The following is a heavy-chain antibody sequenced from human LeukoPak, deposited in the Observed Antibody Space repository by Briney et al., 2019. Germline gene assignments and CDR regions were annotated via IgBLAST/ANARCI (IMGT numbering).Heavy chain of an antibody. D-gene: IGHD3-9*01. V-gene: IGHV3-43*02. CDR3: AKGLTYYDILTGLKYYYGMDV. CDR2: ISGDGGST. J-gene: IGHJ6*02. CDR1: GSTFDDYA. Sequence: GGSLRLSCAASGSTFDDYAMHWVRQAPGKGLEWVSLISGDGGSTYYADSVKGRFTISRDNSKNSLYLQMNSLRTEDTALYYCAKGLTYYDILTGLKYYYGMDVWGQGTTVTVSS.